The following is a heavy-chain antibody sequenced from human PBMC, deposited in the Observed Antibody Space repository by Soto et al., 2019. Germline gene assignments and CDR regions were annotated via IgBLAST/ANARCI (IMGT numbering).Heavy chain of an antibody. V-gene: IGHV3-64D*08. CDR3: IRGFYGLDV. J-gene: IGHJ6*02. CDR2: VRPNGDNK. CDR1: GFTFNTYG. Sequence: GGSLRLSCAAAGFTFNTYGMHLVRQAPGKGLECVSVVRPNGDNKYYTDSVKGRFTISRDNSKNTLYLQMSSLRPEDTAVFYCIRGFYGLDVWGQGTTVTVSS.